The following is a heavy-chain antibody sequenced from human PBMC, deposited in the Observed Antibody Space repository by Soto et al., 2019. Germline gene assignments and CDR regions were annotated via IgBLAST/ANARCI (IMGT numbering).Heavy chain of an antibody. CDR2: ISRDSTI. D-gene: IGHD6-19*01. CDR3: ARETQWLNWFDP. V-gene: IGHV3-48*01. J-gene: IGHJ5*02. CDR1: GFTFSNYS. Sequence: EVQLVESGGGLVQPGGSLRLSCAASGFTFSNYSMNWVRQAPGKGLEWVSYISRDSTIYYADSVKGRFTISRDNAKNSLYLQMNSLRAEDTAVYYCARETQWLNWFDPWGQGTLVTVSS.